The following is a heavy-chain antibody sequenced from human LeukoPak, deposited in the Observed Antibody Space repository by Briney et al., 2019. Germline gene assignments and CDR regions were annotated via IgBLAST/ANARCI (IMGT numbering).Heavy chain of an antibody. D-gene: IGHD1-26*01. CDR2: IKQDGTEK. Sequence: PGGSLRLSCGASVFTMSTYWMSWVHQAPGKGLEWVANIKQDGTEKYYVDSVKGRFTISRDNAKNSVYLQMSSLSVEDTAVYYCAREMGLSDAFDFWGQGTMVTVSS. J-gene: IGHJ3*01. CDR3: AREMGLSDAFDF. CDR1: VFTMSTYW. V-gene: IGHV3-7*01.